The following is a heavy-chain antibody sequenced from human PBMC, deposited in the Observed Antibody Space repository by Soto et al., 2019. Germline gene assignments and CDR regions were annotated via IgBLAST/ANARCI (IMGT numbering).Heavy chain of an antibody. CDR1: GFSLSTSGVG. CDR2: IYWTDDK. CDR3: AHLPNDFGRRYFDH. J-gene: IGHJ4*02. V-gene: IGHV2-5*01. D-gene: IGHD4-17*01. Sequence: QLTLKESGPPLVKPTQTLTLTCTFSGFSLSTSGVGVAWIRQPPGKALKWLALIYWTDDKRYSPSLKSRLTITKDTSKNQGVLTMTNLDPVDTATDSCAHLPNDFGRRYFDHWGQGTPVTVSS.